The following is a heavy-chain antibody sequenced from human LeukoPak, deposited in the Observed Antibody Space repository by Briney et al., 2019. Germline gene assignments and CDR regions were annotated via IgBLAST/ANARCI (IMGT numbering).Heavy chain of an antibody. Sequence: GGSLRLSCAASGFTFTSYWMSWVRQAPGKGLEWVANIRQDGIEKYYVDSVKGRFTTSRDNAKNSLFLQMNSLRAEDTAVYYCATVRSWFDPWGQGTLVSDSS. CDR1: GFTFTSYW. V-gene: IGHV3-7*01. J-gene: IGHJ5*02. D-gene: IGHD3-10*01. CDR3: ATVRSWFDP. CDR2: IRQDGIEK.